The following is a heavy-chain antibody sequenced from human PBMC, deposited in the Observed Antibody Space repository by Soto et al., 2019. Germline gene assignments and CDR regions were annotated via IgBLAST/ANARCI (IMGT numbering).Heavy chain of an antibody. J-gene: IGHJ3*02. D-gene: IGHD3-3*01. V-gene: IGHV1-2*02. CDR2: INPDTGAA. Sequence: QLHLVQSGAVVKKPGASVTVSCSASGYPVTAYYMHWVRQAPGRGLEWMGGINPDTGAAKYTQTFRGRVTMTRDTSPSTVFMELSGLTAEDSAVFFCARGGGVGVAGSAAFDMWGQGTLVTVSS. CDR3: ARGGGVGVAGSAAFDM. CDR1: GYPVTAYY.